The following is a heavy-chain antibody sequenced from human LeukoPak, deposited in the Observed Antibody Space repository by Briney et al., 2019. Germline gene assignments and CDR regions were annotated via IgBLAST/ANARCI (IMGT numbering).Heavy chain of an antibody. CDR3: ARGSLLWFGELLRYYGMDV. J-gene: IGHJ6*04. V-gene: IGHV1-69*06. D-gene: IGHD3-10*01. Sequence: ASAKVSCKASGGSFSSYAISWVRQAPGQGLEWMGGIIPIFGTANYAQKFQGRVTITADKSTSTAYMELSSLRSEDTAVYYCARGSLLWFGELLRYYGMDVWGKGTTVTVSS. CDR2: IIPIFGTA. CDR1: GGSFSSYA.